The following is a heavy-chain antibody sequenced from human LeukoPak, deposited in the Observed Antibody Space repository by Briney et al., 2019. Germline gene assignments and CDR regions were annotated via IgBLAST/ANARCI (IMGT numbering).Heavy chain of an antibody. J-gene: IGHJ5*02. CDR1: GGTFSSYA. D-gene: IGHD4-17*01. Sequence: GASVKVSCKASGGTFSSYAISWVRQAPGQGLEWMGWINPNIGGTNYAQKFQGRVTMTRDTSISTAYMELSSLRSDDTAVYYCAREGPLRLPYFDPWGQGTLVTVSS. CDR3: AREGPLRLPYFDP. CDR2: INPNIGGT. V-gene: IGHV1-2*02.